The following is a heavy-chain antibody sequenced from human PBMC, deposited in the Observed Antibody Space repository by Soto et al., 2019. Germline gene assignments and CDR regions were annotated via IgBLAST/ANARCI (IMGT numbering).Heavy chain of an antibody. D-gene: IGHD2-2*01. J-gene: IGHJ6*02. V-gene: IGHV1-69*12. CDR3: ARHVPAAGYYYGMDV. Sequence: QVQLVQSGAEVKKPGSSVKVSCKASGGTFSSYAISWVRQAPGQGLEWMGGIIPIFGTANYAQKFQGRVTITAYHSTTTAYVELSSLISQYPAVYFCARHVPAAGYYYGMDVWAQGTTVTVSS. CDR2: IIPIFGTA. CDR1: GGTFSSYA.